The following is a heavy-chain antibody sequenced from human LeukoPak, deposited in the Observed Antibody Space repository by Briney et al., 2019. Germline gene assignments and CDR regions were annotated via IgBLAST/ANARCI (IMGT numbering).Heavy chain of an antibody. CDR3: ASEDSNYAFPF. D-gene: IGHD4-11*01. CDR1: GFSISSYY. Sequence: PSETLSLTCTISGFSISSYYWTWIRQPPGKGLEWIANMHHNGGANYNASLRSRVTLSIDTSKSQFSLKLSSVTAADTAIYFCASEDSNYAFPFWGQGTLVTVSS. V-gene: IGHV4-59*01. J-gene: IGHJ4*02. CDR2: MHHNGGA.